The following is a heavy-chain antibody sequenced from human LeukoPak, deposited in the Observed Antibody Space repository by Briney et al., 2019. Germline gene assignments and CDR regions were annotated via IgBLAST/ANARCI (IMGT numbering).Heavy chain of an antibody. J-gene: IGHJ4*02. Sequence: GGSLRLSCAASGFTFSDDYMTWIRQVPGKGLESIAYIGGSGSDTNYADSVRGRFTISRDNARSSLFLQMNSLTAEDSAVYFCVRHTRTAAFWGQGALVTVSS. CDR3: VRHTRTAAF. D-gene: IGHD2-15*01. V-gene: IGHV3-11*06. CDR2: IGGSGSDT. CDR1: GFTFSDDY.